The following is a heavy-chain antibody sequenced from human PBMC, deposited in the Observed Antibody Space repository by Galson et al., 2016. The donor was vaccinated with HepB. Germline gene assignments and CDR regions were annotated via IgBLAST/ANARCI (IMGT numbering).Heavy chain of an antibody. V-gene: IGHV4-39*01. D-gene: IGHD1-26*01. J-gene: IGHJ3*02. CDR2: IYYSRST. CDR3: ASHYGGLSGSYPATDAFDN. Sequence: SETLSLTCTVSGGSISSRSNYCGWIRQPPGKGLEWIGSIYYSRSTHYNPSLKSRVNISVDTSKNKFSLKLSSVTAADTAVYYCASHYGGLSGSYPATDAFDNWGQGTMVTVSS. CDR1: GGSISSRSNY.